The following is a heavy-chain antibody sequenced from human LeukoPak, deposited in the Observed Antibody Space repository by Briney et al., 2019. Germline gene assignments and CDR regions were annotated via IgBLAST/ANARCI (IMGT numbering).Heavy chain of an antibody. D-gene: IGHD5-18*01. Sequence: PGGSLRLSCAASGFTFDDYAMHWVRQAPGKGLEWVSGISWNSGSIGYADSVKGRLTISRDNAKNSLYLQMNSLRAEDTALYYCAKDMGYSYGPPFDYWGQGTLVTVSS. CDR3: AKDMGYSYGPPFDY. V-gene: IGHV3-9*01. CDR2: ISWNSGSI. CDR1: GFTFDDYA. J-gene: IGHJ4*02.